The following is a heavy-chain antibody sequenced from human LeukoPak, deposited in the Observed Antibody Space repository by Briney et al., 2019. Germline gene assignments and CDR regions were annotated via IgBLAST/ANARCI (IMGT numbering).Heavy chain of an antibody. CDR3: ARVSLPIAAYFDY. CDR2: IYSGGST. D-gene: IGHD6-13*01. V-gene: IGHV3-66*01. Sequence: GGSLGLSCAASGFTVSSNYMSWVRQAPGKGLEWVSVIYSGGSTYYADSVRGRFTISRDNSKNTLYLQMNSLRAEDTAVYYCARVSLPIAAYFDYWGQGTLVTVPS. CDR1: GFTVSSNY. J-gene: IGHJ4*02.